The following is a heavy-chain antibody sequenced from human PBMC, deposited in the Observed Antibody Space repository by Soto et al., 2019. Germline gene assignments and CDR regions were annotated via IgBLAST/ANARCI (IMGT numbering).Heavy chain of an antibody. V-gene: IGHV4-4*02. Sequence: QVQLQESGPGLVKPSETLSLTCAVSGDSISSPNWWSWYRQSPGKGPELIGEMFGSGSSNYNPSLDGRVTISLDTSKNQFSLKLTSLTAADTAIYYCAREGFDHRPDYWGQGIPVSVSS. J-gene: IGHJ4*02. CDR2: MFGSGSS. CDR1: GDSISSPNW. CDR3: AREGFDHRPDY.